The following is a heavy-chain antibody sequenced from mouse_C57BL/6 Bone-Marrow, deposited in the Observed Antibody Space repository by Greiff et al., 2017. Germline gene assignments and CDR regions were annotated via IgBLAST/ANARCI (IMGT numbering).Heavy chain of an antibody. CDR2: IDPENGDT. Sequence: EVQLQQSGAELVRPGASVKLSCTASGFNIKDDYMHWVKQRPEQGLEWLGWIDPENGDTEYASQFQCKATITADTSSNTAYLQLSSLKSEDTAVYYCTVFYYDDAYYFDYWGQGTTLPVSS. CDR1: GFNIKDDY. D-gene: IGHD2-4*01. CDR3: TVFYYDDAYYFDY. V-gene: IGHV14-4*01. J-gene: IGHJ2*01.